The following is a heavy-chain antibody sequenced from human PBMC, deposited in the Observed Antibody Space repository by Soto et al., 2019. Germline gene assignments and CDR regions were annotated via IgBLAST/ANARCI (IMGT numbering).Heavy chain of an antibody. D-gene: IGHD6-19*01. CDR1: GFNFKKFA. J-gene: IGHJ4*02. Sequence: GGSLRLSCEASGFNFKKFAMGWVRQAPGEGLEWVAGISCCGGSTSYADSVKGRFSLARDDSKSTLSLHLNSLRFEDTARYFCAKADGEQWLIPHLDNWGQGTLVTVSS. V-gene: IGHV3-23*01. CDR3: AKADGEQWLIPHLDN. CDR2: ISCCGGST.